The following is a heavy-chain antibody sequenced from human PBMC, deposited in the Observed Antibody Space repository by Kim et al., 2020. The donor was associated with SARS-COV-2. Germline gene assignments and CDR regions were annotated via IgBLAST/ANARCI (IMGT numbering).Heavy chain of an antibody. CDR2: INPSGGST. D-gene: IGHD2-15*01. Sequence: ASVKVSCKASGYTFTSYYMHWVRQAPGQGLEWMGIINPSGGSTSYAQKFQGRVTMTRDTSTSTVYMELSSLRSEDTAVYYCARDSTNCSGGSCYGSGYYGMDVWGQGTTVTVSS. J-gene: IGHJ6*02. CDR3: ARDSTNCSGGSCYGSGYYGMDV. V-gene: IGHV1-46*01. CDR1: GYTFTSYY.